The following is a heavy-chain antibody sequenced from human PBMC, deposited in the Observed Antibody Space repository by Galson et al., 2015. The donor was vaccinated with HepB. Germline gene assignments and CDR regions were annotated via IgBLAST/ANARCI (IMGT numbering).Heavy chain of an antibody. J-gene: IGHJ4*02. V-gene: IGHV3-74*01. CDR2: VNSDGSTT. D-gene: IGHD4-23*01. CDR1: GFTFSTYW. CDR3: ARASGGFDS. Sequence: SLRLSCAASGFTFSTYWMHWVRQAPGKGLVWVSRVNSDGSTTTYADSVKGRFTISRDNAKNTLYLQMNSLRAEDTAVYYCARASGGFDSWGQGTLVTVSS.